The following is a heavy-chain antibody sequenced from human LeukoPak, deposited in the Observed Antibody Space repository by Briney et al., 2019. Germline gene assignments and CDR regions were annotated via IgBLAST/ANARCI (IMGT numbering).Heavy chain of an antibody. CDR1: GGSISSYY. J-gene: IGHJ3*02. CDR2: IYYSGST. CDR3: ARHSGLWIPDAFDI. D-gene: IGHD5-18*01. Sequence: PSETLSLTCTVSGGSISSYYWSWIRQPPGKGLEWIGYIYYSGSTNYNPSLKSRVTISVDTSKNQLSLKLSSVTAADTAVYYCARHSGLWIPDAFDIWGQGTMVTVSS. V-gene: IGHV4-59*08.